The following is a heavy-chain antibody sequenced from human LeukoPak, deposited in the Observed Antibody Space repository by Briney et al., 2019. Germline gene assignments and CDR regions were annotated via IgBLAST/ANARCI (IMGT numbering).Heavy chain of an antibody. CDR3: AKRDENYDFWSGYNPLYSPFDY. V-gene: IGHV3-7*01. D-gene: IGHD3-3*01. CDR2: IKQDGSEK. Sequence: GGSLRLSCAASGFTFSSYWMSWVRQAPGKGLEWVANIKQDGSEKYYVDSVKGRFTISRDNAKNSLYLQMNSLRAEDTAVYYCAKRDENYDFWSGYNPLYSPFDYWGQGTLVTVSS. J-gene: IGHJ4*02. CDR1: GFTFSSYW.